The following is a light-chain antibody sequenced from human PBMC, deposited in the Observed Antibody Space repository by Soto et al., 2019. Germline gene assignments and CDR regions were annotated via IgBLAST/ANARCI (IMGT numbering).Light chain of an antibody. V-gene: IGKV1-12*01. Sequence: DIQMTQSPPSVPASVGDRVTITCRASQVISNWLAWYQQKPGKAPQLLIYPASSLQSGVPSRFSGSGSGTDFTLTISSLQPEDFAIYYCQQANSLPLTFGGGTKVEIK. CDR3: QQANSLPLT. J-gene: IGKJ4*01. CDR2: PAS. CDR1: QVISNW.